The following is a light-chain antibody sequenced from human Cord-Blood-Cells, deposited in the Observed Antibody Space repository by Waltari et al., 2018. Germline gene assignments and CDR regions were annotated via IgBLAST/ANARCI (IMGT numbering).Light chain of an antibody. Sequence: DIQMTQSPSSLSASVGDRVTSTCRGSQGVRNDLGWYQQKTGKGPTRLIYAASSLQSGVPSGFSGSGSGTEVTLTISSLQPEDLATYYCLQENSYPSAFGQGTKREVK. CDR3: LQENSYPSA. J-gene: IGKJ2*01. V-gene: IGKV1-17*01. CDR1: QGVRND. CDR2: AAS.